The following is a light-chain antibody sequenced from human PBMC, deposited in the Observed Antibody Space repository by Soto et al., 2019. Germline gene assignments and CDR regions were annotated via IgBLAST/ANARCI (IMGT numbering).Light chain of an antibody. CDR3: QQYGASPPCT. CDR2: AAS. J-gene: IGKJ2*02. CDR1: RGISSSY. V-gene: IGKV3-20*01. Sequence: EIVLTQSPGTLSLSPGESTTLSCRASRGISSSYLAWYQQKPGQAPRLLIYAASTRATGIPDRFRGSGSATDVTLTISRLEPEDSAVYYCQQYGASPPCTFGQGTKLEIK.